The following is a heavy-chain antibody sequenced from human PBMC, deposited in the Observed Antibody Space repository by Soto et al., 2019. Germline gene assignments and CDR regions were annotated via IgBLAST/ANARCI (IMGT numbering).Heavy chain of an antibody. CDR2: ISSHGRHQ. CDR3: AKDLGSSGWEYFDH. D-gene: IGHD6-19*01. J-gene: IGHJ4*02. V-gene: IGHV3-30*18. Sequence: QLVESGGGMVPPGKSLRLSSTGSGFNFGNFAVHWVRQTPVKGLEWVAVISSHGRHQYYSDSVKGRFTISRDNSNNTVHLQLSSLRLEDTAVYYCAKDLGSSGWEYFDHWGQGTLVTVSS. CDR1: GFNFGNFA.